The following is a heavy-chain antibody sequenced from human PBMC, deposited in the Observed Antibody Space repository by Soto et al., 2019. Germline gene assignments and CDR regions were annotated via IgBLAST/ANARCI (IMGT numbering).Heavy chain of an antibody. J-gene: IGHJ4*02. CDR3: AKXXXXSGYDSGNDY. Sequence: GSLRLSCAASGFTFSSYAMSWVRQAPGKGLEWVSAISGSGGSTYYAGSVKGRFTISRDNSKNTLYLQMNSLRAEDTXVYYCAKXXXXSGYDSGNDYWGQGTLVTVSS. V-gene: IGHV3-23*01. CDR2: ISGSGGST. CDR1: GFTFSSYA. D-gene: IGHD5-12*01.